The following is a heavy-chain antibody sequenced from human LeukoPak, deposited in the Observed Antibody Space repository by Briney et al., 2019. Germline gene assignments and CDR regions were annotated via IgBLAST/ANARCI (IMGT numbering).Heavy chain of an antibody. CDR2: VSASGHYT. J-gene: IGHJ6*03. Sequence: GGSLRLSCEASGLTFSNSAMGWVRQAPGKGLEWVSGVSASGHYTYYADSAKGRFTISRDNSKNTLFLQMNSLRAEDTALYYCVRDGSWGDYYFYFYIDVWGKGTTVTVSS. D-gene: IGHD3-16*01. CDR1: GLTFSNSA. CDR3: VRDGSWGDYYFYFYIDV. V-gene: IGHV3-23*01.